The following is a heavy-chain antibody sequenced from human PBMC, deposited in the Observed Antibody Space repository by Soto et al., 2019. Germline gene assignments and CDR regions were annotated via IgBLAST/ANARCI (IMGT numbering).Heavy chain of an antibody. CDR1: DFTFSNAW. V-gene: IGHV3-48*01. J-gene: IGHJ4*02. CDR3: VGFKYSSGWYPGY. CDR2: ISSSSSTI. Sequence: SGGSLRLSCAASDFTFSNAWINWVRQAPGKGLEWVSYISSSSSTIYYADSVKGRFIISRDNAKNSLYLQMNSLRAEDTAVYYCVGFKYSSGWYPGYWGQGTLVTVSS. D-gene: IGHD6-19*01.